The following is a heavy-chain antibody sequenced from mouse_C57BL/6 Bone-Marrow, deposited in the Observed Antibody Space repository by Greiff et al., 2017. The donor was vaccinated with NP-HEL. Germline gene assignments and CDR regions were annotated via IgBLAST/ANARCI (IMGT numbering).Heavy chain of an antibody. V-gene: IGHV10-1*01. Sequence: EVHLVESGGGLVQPKGSLKLSCAASGFSFNTYAMNWVRQAPGKGLEWVARIRSKSNNYATYYADSLKDRFTISRDDSESMLYLQMKNLKTEDTAMYYCVRQGYDGYYLDYWGQGTTLTVSS. CDR2: IRSKSNNYAT. D-gene: IGHD2-3*01. CDR3: VRQGYDGYYLDY. CDR1: GFSFNTYA. J-gene: IGHJ2*01.